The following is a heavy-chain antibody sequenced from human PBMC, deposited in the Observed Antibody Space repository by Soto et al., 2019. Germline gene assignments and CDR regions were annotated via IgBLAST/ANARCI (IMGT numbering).Heavy chain of an antibody. CDR1: GGTFSSYA. CDR2: IIPIFGTA. Sequence: QVQLVQSGAEVKKPGSSVKVSCKASGGTFSSYAISWVRQAPGQGLEWMGGIIPIFGTANYAQKFQGRVTVPEGESQSTSEMELSSLRAGDTAVYYCARGHIAAAGSEGDHDYYYGMDVWGQGTTVTVSS. D-gene: IGHD6-13*01. CDR3: ARGHIAAAGSEGDHDYYYGMDV. J-gene: IGHJ6*02. V-gene: IGHV1-69*12.